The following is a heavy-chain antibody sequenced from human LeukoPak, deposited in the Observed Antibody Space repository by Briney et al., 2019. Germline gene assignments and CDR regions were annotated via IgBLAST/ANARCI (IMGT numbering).Heavy chain of an antibody. CDR1: GGSISSGGYY. J-gene: IGHJ4*02. V-gene: IGHV4-31*03. CDR3: ARAVAKGSIVVDTFDY. Sequence: PSETLSLTCTVSGGSISSGGYYWSWIRQHPGKGLEWIGYIYYSGSTYYNPSLKSRVTISVDTSKNQFSLKLSSVTAADTAVYYCARAVAKGSIVVDTFDYWGQGTLVIVSS. CDR2: IYYSGST. D-gene: IGHD3-22*01.